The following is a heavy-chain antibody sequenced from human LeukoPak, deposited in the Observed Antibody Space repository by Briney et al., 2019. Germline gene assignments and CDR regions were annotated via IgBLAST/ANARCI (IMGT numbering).Heavy chain of an antibody. CDR3: AKGPSIAAAGSY. Sequence: GGSLTLSCAASGFTFSNYAIHWVRQAPGKGLEWVSAISGSRSYTYYADSVKGRFTISRDNSKNTLYLQMNSLRAEDTAVYYCAKGPSIAAAGSYWGQGTLVTVSS. CDR2: ISGSRSYT. CDR1: GFTFSNYA. J-gene: IGHJ4*02. D-gene: IGHD6-13*01. V-gene: IGHV3-23*01.